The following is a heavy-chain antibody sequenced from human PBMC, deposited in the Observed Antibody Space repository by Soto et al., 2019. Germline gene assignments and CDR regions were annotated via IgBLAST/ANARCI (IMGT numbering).Heavy chain of an antibody. V-gene: IGHV3-33*01. CDR3: ARDFGSGWHDY. CDR1: GFTFSSYG. Sequence: QVQLVESGGGVVQPGRSLRLSCAASGFTFSSYGMHWVRQAPGKGLEWVAVIWYDGSNKYYADSVKGRFTISRDNSKNTLYLQMNSLRAEDTAVYYCARDFGSGWHDYWGQGTPVTVSS. CDR2: IWYDGSNK. J-gene: IGHJ4*02. D-gene: IGHD6-19*01.